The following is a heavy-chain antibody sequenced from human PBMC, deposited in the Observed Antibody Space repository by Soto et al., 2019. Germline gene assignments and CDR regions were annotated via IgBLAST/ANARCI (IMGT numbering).Heavy chain of an antibody. CDR1: GYTFTSSG. CDR3: ARDKGITTFGVYSMYYYGMDV. Sequence: QVQLVQSGAEVKKPGASVKVSCKASGYTFTSSGISWVRQAPGQGLEWMGWISTDNGNTNYAQHLQSRVSMTTDTSTSTAYMDLRSLRSDDTAVYYCARDKGITTFGVYSMYYYGMDVWGQGTTVTVSS. V-gene: IGHV1-18*01. J-gene: IGHJ6*02. CDR2: ISTDNGNT. D-gene: IGHD3-3*01.